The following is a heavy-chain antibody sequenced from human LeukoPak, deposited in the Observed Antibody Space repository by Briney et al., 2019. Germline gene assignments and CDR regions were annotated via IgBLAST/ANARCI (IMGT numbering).Heavy chain of an antibody. CDR3: ARAWDSGWDPRDFDY. CDR1: GDSVSRSNIA. J-gene: IGHJ4*02. D-gene: IGHD5-12*01. CDR2: TYYRSKWYN. V-gene: IGHV6-1*01. Sequence: PSQTLSLTCAISGDSVSRSNIAWNWIRQSPSRGLEWLGRTYYRSKWYNDYAVSVKSRITINPDTSKNQFSLQLNSVTPEDTAVYYCARAWDSGWDPRDFDYWGQGTLVTVSS.